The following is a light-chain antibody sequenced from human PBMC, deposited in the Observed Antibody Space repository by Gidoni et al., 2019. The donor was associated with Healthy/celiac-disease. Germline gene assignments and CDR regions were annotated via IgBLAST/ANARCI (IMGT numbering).Light chain of an antibody. V-gene: IGKV1-8*01. Sequence: IPMTQSPSSFSASTGDRVTITFRASQGISSYLAWYQQKPGKAPKLVIYAASTLQSGVPSRFSGSGSGTDFTLTISCLQSEDCATYYCQQYYSSQRITFGQGTRLEIK. CDR2: AAS. J-gene: IGKJ5*01. CDR3: QQYYSSQRIT. CDR1: QGISSY.